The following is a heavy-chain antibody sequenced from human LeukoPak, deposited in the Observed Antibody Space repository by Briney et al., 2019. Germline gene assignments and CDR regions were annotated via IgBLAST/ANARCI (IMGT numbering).Heavy chain of an antibody. D-gene: IGHD4-11*01. J-gene: IGHJ5*02. V-gene: IGHV3-21*01. CDR2: ISSISSYI. Sequence: GASLRLSWAASGFSFSSYSINWVRQARGKGLGWVSSISSISSYINYADSVKGRFTISRDNAKNSLYLQMNSLRAEDTAVYYCARVQALNWFDPWGQGTLVTVSS. CDR1: GFSFSSYS. CDR3: ARVQALNWFDP.